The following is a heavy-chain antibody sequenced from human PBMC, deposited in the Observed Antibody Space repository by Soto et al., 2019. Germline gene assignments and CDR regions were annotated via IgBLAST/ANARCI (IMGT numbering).Heavy chain of an antibody. CDR3: ARDWVEMATVDAFDI. CDR2: INPSGGST. J-gene: IGHJ3*02. V-gene: IGHV1-46*01. Sequence: ASVKVSCKASGYTFTSYYMHWVRQAPGQGLEWMGIINPSGGSTSYAQKFQGRVTMTRDTSTSTVYMELSSLRSEDTAVYYCARDWVEMATVDAFDIWGQGTMVTVSS. D-gene: IGHD5-12*01. CDR1: GYTFTSYY.